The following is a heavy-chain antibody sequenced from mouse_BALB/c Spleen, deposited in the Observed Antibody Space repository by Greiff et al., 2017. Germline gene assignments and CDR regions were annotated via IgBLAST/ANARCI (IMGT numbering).Heavy chain of an antibody. CDR1: GFTFSSFG. J-gene: IGHJ2*01. CDR2: ISSGSSTI. CDR3: ARDDQGDY. Sequence: EVQLKESGGGLVQPGGSRKLSCAASGFTFSSFGMHWVRQAPEKGLEWVAYISSGSSTIYYADTVKGRFTISRDNPKNTLFLQMTSLRSEDTAMYYCARDDQGDYWGQGTTLTVSS. V-gene: IGHV5-17*02.